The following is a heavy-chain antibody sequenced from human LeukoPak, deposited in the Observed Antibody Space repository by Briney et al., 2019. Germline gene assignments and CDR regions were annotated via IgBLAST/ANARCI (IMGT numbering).Heavy chain of an antibody. CDR1: GGSFSGYY. CDR3: ARGNYCSSTSCSYYYYGMDV. Sequence: SETLSLTCAVYGGSFSGYYWSWIRQPPGKGLEWIGEINHSGSTNYNPSLKSRVTISVDMSKNQYSLKLSSVTAADTAVYYCARGNYCSSTSCSYYYYGMDVWGKGTTVTVSS. CDR2: INHSGST. J-gene: IGHJ6*04. D-gene: IGHD2-2*01. V-gene: IGHV4-34*01.